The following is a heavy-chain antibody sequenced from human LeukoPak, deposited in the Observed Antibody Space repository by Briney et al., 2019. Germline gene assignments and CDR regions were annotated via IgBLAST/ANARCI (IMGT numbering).Heavy chain of an antibody. D-gene: IGHD2-2*01. J-gene: IGHJ5*02. Sequence: GGSLRLSCAASGFTFSSYSMNWVRQAPGKGLEWVSSISSSSSYIYHADSVKGRFTISRDNAKNSLYLQMNSLRAEDTAVYYCARSPDIVVVPAAWGQGTLVTVSS. CDR1: GFTFSSYS. CDR2: ISSSSSYI. V-gene: IGHV3-21*01. CDR3: ARSPDIVVVPAA.